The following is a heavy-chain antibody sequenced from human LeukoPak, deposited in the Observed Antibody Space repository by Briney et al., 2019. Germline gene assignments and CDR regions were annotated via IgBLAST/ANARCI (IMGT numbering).Heavy chain of an antibody. Sequence: SETLSLTCAVYGGSFSGYYWSWIRQPPGKGLEWIGEINHSGSTNYNPSLKSRVTISVDTSKNQFSLKLSSVTAADTAVYYCARGLNGGYFDYWGQGTLVTVSS. CDR3: ARGLNGGYFDY. D-gene: IGHD2-8*01. V-gene: IGHV4-34*01. CDR1: GGSFSGYY. CDR2: INHSGST. J-gene: IGHJ4*02.